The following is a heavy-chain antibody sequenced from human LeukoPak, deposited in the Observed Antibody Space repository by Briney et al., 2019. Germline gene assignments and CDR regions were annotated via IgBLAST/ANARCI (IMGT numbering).Heavy chain of an antibody. D-gene: IGHD6-19*01. CDR3: AREVPGYSSGWYFSFDY. Sequence: ASVKVSCKASGYTFTGYHMHWVRQAPRQGLESTGWINPNSGGTNYAQKFQGRVTMTRDTSIGTAYMELSRLRSDDTAVYYCAREVPGYSSGWYFSFDYWGQGTLVTVSS. CDR1: GYTFTGYH. CDR2: INPNSGGT. V-gene: IGHV1-2*02. J-gene: IGHJ4*02.